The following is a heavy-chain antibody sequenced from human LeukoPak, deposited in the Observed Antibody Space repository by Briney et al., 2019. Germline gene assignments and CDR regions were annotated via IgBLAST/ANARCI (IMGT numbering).Heavy chain of an antibody. D-gene: IGHD6-19*01. CDR1: GGSISSSSYY. V-gene: IGHV4-39*01. Sequence: ASETLSLTCTVSGGSISSSSYYWDWVRRPPGKGLEWIGSIYYSGSTYYNPSLKSRVTISVDTSKNQFSLKLTSVTAADTAVYYCARRSNGWYSGFDPWGQGTLVTVSS. CDR2: IYYSGST. J-gene: IGHJ5*02. CDR3: ARRSNGWYSGFDP.